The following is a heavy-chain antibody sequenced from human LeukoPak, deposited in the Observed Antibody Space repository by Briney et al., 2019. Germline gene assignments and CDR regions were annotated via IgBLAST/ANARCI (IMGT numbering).Heavy chain of an antibody. CDR3: ARVYSSSSGRALDY. Sequence: PGGSLRLSCAASGFTLSTYWMSWVRQAPGKGLEWVANIKQDGSEKYYVDSVKGRFTISRDNAKNSLYLQMNSLRAEDTAVYYCARVYSSSSGRALDYWGQGTLVTVSS. D-gene: IGHD6-6*01. V-gene: IGHV3-7*01. CDR1: GFTLSTYW. J-gene: IGHJ4*02. CDR2: IKQDGSEK.